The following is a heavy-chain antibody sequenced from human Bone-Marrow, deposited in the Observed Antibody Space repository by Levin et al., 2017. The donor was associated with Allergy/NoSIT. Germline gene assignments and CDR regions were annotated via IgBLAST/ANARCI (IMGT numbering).Heavy chain of an antibody. D-gene: IGHD6-13*01. CDR3: SRKTDSSQPVAY. CDR1: EFTVGNNY. J-gene: IGHJ4*02. CDR2: IYSSGVT. V-gene: IGHV3-53*01. Sequence: GGSLRLSCAASEFTVGNNYMSWVRQAPGKGLEWVSTIYSSGVTDYSDSAKGRFIVSRDSSKNTLYLQMNSLRDEDTAIYYYSRKTDSSQPVAYWGQGTLVTVSS.